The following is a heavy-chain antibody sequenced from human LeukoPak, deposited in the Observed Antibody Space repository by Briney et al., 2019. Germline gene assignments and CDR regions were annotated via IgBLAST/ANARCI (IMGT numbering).Heavy chain of an antibody. V-gene: IGHV3-23*01. CDR1: GFTFSSYA. CDR2: ISGSVGTT. CDR3: ARLKAVAGTAYYFDY. J-gene: IGHJ4*02. D-gene: IGHD6-19*01. Sequence: PGGSLRLSCAASGFTFSSYAMSWVRQAPGKGLEWVSSISGSVGTTYYADSVKGRFTISRDNSKNTLYLQMNSLRVEDTAVYYCARLKAVAGTAYYFDYWGQGTLVTVSS.